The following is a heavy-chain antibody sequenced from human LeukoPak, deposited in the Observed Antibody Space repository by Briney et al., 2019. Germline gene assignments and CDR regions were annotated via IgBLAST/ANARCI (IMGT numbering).Heavy chain of an antibody. J-gene: IGHJ6*03. D-gene: IGHD1-26*01. CDR3: ARGGRLVGATVGYYYYYMDV. CDR2: INPNSCGT. CDR1: GYTFTQYY. V-gene: IGHV1-2*02. Sequence: ASVQVSCQPCGYTFTQYYIHWVRQAAGQGLEWMGWINPNSCGTNDAQKFQGRVSMTRDTYISTAYMELSRLRADDTAVYYCARGGRLVGATVGYYYYYMDVWGKGTTVTVS.